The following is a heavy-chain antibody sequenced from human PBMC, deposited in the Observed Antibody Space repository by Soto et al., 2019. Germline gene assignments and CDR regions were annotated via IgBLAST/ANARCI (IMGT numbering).Heavy chain of an antibody. D-gene: IGHD6-19*01. J-gene: IGHJ3*02. Sequence: QVQLQESGPGLVKPSETLSLTCTVSGGSISSYYWSWIRQPPGKGLEWIGYIYYSGSTNYNPSLKSRVTISVDTSKNQFSLKLSSVTAADTAVYYRAREDVGWIDAFDIWGQGTMVTVSS. V-gene: IGHV4-59*01. CDR1: GGSISSYY. CDR2: IYYSGST. CDR3: AREDVGWIDAFDI.